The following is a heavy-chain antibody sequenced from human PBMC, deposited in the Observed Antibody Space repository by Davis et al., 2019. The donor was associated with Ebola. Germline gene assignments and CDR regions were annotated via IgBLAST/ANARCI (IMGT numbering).Heavy chain of an antibody. D-gene: IGHD2-2*01. CDR1: GYTFTYRY. J-gene: IGHJ3*02. V-gene: IGHV1-45*02. CDR3: ASGIVVVPAAHDAFDI. Sequence: SVKVSCKASGYTFTYRYLHWVRQAPGQALEWMGWITPFNGNTNYAQKFQDRVTITRDRSMSTAYMELSSLRSEDTAMYYCASGIVVVPAAHDAFDIWGQGTMVTVSS. CDR2: ITPFNGNT.